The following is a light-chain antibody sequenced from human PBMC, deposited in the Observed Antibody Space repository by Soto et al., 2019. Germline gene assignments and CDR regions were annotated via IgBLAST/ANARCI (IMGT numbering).Light chain of an antibody. CDR2: EVS. CDR3: SSYTSSSTYYV. CDR1: SSDVGGYNY. V-gene: IGLV2-14*01. J-gene: IGLJ1*01. Sequence: QSPLTQPASVSGSPGQSITISCTGTSSDVGGYNYVSWYQQHPGKAPKLMIYEVSNRPSGVSNRFSGSKSGNTASLTISGLQAEDEADYYCSSYTSSSTYYVFGTGTKVTVL.